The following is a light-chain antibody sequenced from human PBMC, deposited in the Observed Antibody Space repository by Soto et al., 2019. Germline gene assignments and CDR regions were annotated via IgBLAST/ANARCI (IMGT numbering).Light chain of an antibody. J-gene: IGKJ1*01. CDR1: QSVLYSSNNKNY. Sequence: DIVMTQSPDSLAVSLGERATINCKSSQSVLYSSNNKNYLAWYQQKPGQPPKLFIYWASTRESGVPDRFSGSGSGTYFTLTISSLYPEDVAFYNCQQYNRPWTFGQGPTVEIK. V-gene: IGKV4-1*01. CDR2: WAS. CDR3: QQYNRPWT.